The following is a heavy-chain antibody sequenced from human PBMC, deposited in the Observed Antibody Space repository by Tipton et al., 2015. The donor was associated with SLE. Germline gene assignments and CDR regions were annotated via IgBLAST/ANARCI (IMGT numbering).Heavy chain of an antibody. CDR1: GFTVSSNY. Sequence: GSLRLSCAASGFTVSSNYMSWVRQAPGKGLEWVSVIYSGGSSTYYADSVKGRFTIFRDNSKNTLYLQMNSLRAEDTAVYYCAKEVDYYYYMDVWGKGTTVTVSS. CDR3: AKEVDYYYYMDV. V-gene: IGHV3-23*03. J-gene: IGHJ6*03. CDR2: IYSGGSST.